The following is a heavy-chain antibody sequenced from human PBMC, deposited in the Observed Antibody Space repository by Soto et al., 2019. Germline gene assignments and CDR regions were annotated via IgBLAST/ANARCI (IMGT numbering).Heavy chain of an antibody. Sequence: QITLKESGPTLVKSTQTLTLTCTFSGFSLTTSGVGVGWIRQPPGKALEWLALIYWDDDKRYSPSLKSRLTIPKDTPKNQVVLMLTNMDPVDTAKFYWAHSRGEDCSAPWGQETLVTVSS. CDR3: AHSRGEDCSAP. D-gene: IGHD3-16*01. V-gene: IGHV2-5*02. J-gene: IGHJ5*02. CDR1: GFSLTTSGVG. CDR2: IYWDDDK.